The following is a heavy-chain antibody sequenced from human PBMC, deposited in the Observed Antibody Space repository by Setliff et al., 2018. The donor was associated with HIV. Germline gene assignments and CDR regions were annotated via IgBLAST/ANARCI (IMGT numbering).Heavy chain of an antibody. D-gene: IGHD3-10*01. CDR3: ARCPVLLWFGKISGVDWFDP. Sequence: SETLSLTCTVSGGSITGHYWSWIRQPPGKGLEWIGSVYYSGTTYYNPSLESRVTISVDTSKNQFSLKLSSVTAADTAVYYCARCPVLLWFGKISGVDWFDPWGQGTLVTVSS. CDR2: VYYSGTT. CDR1: GGSITGHY. J-gene: IGHJ5*02. V-gene: IGHV4-39*07.